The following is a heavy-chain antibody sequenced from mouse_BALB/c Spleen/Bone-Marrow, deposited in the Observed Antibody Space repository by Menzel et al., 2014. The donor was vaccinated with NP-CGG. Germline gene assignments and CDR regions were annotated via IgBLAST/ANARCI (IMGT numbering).Heavy chain of an antibody. V-gene: IGHV1S130*01. D-gene: IGHD2-14*01. Sequence: VKLQESGSVLVRPGASVKLSCKASGYTFTSSCMHWAKQRPGQGLEWIGEIHPNSGNTNYNEKFKGKATLTVDTSSSTAYVDLSSLTSEDSAVYYCARYDGFAYWGQGTLVTVSA. CDR2: IHPNSGNT. J-gene: IGHJ3*01. CDR1: GYTFTSSC. CDR3: ARYDGFAY.